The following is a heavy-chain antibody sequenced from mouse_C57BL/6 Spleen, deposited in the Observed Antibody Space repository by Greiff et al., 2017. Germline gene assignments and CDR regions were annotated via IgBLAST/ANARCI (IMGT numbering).Heavy chain of an antibody. V-gene: IGHV3-6*01. D-gene: IGHD1-1*01. Sequence: EVKLMESGPGLVKPSQSLSLTCSVTGYSITSGYYWNWIRQFPGNKLEWMGYISYDGSNNYNPSLKNRISFTRDTSKNQFFLKLNSVTTEDTATYYCARDYYGSSYGFAYWGQGALVTVSA. CDR2: ISYDGSN. CDR3: ARDYYGSSYGFAY. CDR1: GYSITSGYY. J-gene: IGHJ3*01.